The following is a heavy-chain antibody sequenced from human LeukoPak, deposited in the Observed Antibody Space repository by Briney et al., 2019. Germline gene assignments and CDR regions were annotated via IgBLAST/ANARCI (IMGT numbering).Heavy chain of an antibody. V-gene: IGHV3-21*01. CDR2: ISSGTNYI. Sequence: GGSLRLSCAASGFTFDNYNMNSVRQAPGKGLEWVSSISSGTNYIFEADSVKGRFTVTKDTALNSLSLQMNSLRADDTAVYYCARSAGGNYFDYWDQGTLVTVSS. D-gene: IGHD2-8*02. CDR1: GFTFDNYN. CDR3: ARSAGGNYFDY. J-gene: IGHJ4*02.